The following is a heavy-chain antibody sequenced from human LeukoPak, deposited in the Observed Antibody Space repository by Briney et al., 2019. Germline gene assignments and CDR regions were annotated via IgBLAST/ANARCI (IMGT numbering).Heavy chain of an antibody. J-gene: IGHJ2*01. CDR3: ATSSEGSTSCYPECVNWYFDL. V-gene: IGHV1-24*01. D-gene: IGHD2-2*01. CDR2: LDLKDVET. CDR1: GYTLTELS. Sequence: ASVKVSCKVSGYTLTELSMHWVRQAPGKGFGWMGGLDLKDVETIYAQKFQGRVTMTEDTSTDTAYMELSSLRSEDTAVYYCATSSEGSTSCYPECVNWYFDLWGRGTLVTVSS.